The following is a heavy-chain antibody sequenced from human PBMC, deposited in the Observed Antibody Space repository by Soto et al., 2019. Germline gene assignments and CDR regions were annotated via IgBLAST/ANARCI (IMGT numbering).Heavy chain of an antibody. Sequence: SETLSLTCTVSGGSISSGDYYWSWIRQPPGKGLEWIGYIYYSGSTYSNPSLKSRVTISVDTSKNQFSLKLSSVTAADTAVYYCARDSALYYDFWSGPVVWGQGTTVTAP. CDR2: IYYSGST. CDR1: GGSISSGDYY. J-gene: IGHJ6*02. CDR3: ARDSALYYDFWSGPVV. D-gene: IGHD3-3*01. V-gene: IGHV4-30-4*01.